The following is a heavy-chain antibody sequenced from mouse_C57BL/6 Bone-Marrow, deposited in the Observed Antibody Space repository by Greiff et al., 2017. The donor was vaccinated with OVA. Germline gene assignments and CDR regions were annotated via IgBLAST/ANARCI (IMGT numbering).Heavy chain of an antibody. CDR3: ARKGDYDSFFAY. Sequence: QVQLQQSGPGLVQPSQSLSITCTVSGFSLTSYGVHWVRQSPGKGLEWLGVIWSGGSTDYNAAFISRLSISKDNSKSQVFFKMNSLQADDTAIYYCARKGDYDSFFAYWGQGTLVTVSA. D-gene: IGHD2-4*01. J-gene: IGHJ3*01. CDR1: GFSLTSYG. CDR2: IWSGGST. V-gene: IGHV2-2*01.